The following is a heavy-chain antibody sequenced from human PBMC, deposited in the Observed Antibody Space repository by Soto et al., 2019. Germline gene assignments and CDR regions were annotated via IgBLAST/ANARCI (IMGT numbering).Heavy chain of an antibody. V-gene: IGHV3-11*01. Sequence: QVQLVQSGGGLVRPGGSLRLSCTASGFIFGNYHMTWVRQAPGKGLEWVSYADCSGATKYHADSGKGRFAASRDTAKGSVYLQRNNMRADDTAVYYWVGIGWYIVWGQGSVVTVSS. D-gene: IGHD6-19*01. CDR3: VGIGWYIV. CDR2: ADCSGATK. J-gene: IGHJ4*02. CDR1: GFIFGNYH.